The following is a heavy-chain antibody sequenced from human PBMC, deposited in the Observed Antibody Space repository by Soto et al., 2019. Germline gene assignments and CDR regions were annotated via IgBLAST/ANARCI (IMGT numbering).Heavy chain of an antibody. CDR1: GFTFSSYW. J-gene: IGHJ6*02. V-gene: IGHV3-7*01. Sequence: SLRLSCAASGFTFSSYWMSWVRQAPGKGREGVANIKQDGSEKYYADSVKGRFTISRDNSKNTLYLQMNSLRAEDTAVYYCAKDVVVGATTGLGDYYYYYGMDVWGQGTTVTVSS. CDR3: AKDVVVGATTGLGDYYYYYGMDV. CDR2: IKQDGSEK. D-gene: IGHD1-26*01.